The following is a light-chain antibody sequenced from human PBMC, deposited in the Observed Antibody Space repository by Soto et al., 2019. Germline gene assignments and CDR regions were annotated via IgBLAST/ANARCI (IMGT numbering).Light chain of an antibody. CDR3: LQDYNYPFT. CDR1: QGIRND. CDR2: AAS. J-gene: IGKJ4*01. Sequence: AIQMTQSPSSLSASVGDRVTITCRASQGIRNDLGWYQQKPGKAPKLQIYAASSLQSGVPSRFSGSGSGTDFTLTISSLQPADFATYYCLQDYNYPFTFGGGTKVEIK. V-gene: IGKV1-6*01.